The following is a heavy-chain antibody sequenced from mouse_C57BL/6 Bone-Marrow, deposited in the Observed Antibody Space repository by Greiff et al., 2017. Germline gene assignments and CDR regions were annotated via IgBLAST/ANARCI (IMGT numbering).Heavy chain of an antibody. D-gene: IGHD3-2*02. Sequence: QVQLQQSGAELVKPGASVKMSCKASGYTFTTYPIEWMKQNPGKSLEWIGNFNPYNDDTKYNEKFKGKATLTIEKSSSTVYLELSRLTSDDSAVNYYARKSSCCDYVDYWGQGTTLTVSS. J-gene: IGHJ2*01. V-gene: IGHV1-47*01. CDR3: ARKSSCCDYVDY. CDR1: GYTFTTYP. CDR2: FNPYNDDT.